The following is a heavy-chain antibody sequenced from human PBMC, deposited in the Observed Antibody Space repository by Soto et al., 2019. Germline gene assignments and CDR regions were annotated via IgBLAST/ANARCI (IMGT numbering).Heavy chain of an antibody. CDR2: ISAYNGNT. CDR1: GYTFISYA. CDR3: ARGPDFGVVPYYFDY. V-gene: IGHV1-18*01. J-gene: IGHJ4*02. D-gene: IGHD3-3*01. Sequence: QVQLVQSGAEVKKPGASVKVSCKASGYTFISYAISWVRQAPGQGLEWMGWISAYNGNTNYAQKIQGRVTMTTDTSPSTAYMELRSLRSDDTAVYYCARGPDFGVVPYYFDYWGQGTLVTVSS.